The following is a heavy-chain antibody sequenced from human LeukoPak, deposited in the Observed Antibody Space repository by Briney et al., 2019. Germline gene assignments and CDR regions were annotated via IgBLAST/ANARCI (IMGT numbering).Heavy chain of an antibody. CDR1: GYRFTNYW. J-gene: IGHJ4*02. D-gene: IGHD1-26*01. CDR3: ARRAAERELLDY. CDR2: IYPGDSDT. Sequence: PGEPLKISCKGSGYRFTNYWIGWVRQMPGKGLEWMGIIYPGDSDTRYSPSLQGEVTISADKSISTGYLQWSSRKASDTAVYYCARRAAERELLDYWGEGTLVTVSS. V-gene: IGHV5-51*01.